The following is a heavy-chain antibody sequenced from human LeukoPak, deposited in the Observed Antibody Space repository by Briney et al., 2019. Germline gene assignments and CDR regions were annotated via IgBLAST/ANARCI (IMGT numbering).Heavy chain of an antibody. CDR2: IKEDGSDK. D-gene: IGHD3-22*01. J-gene: IGHJ4*02. V-gene: IGHV3-7*04. CDR3: ARDRDSSGYYGYYFDY. Sequence: GGSLRLSCVASGFTFSSYWMSWVRQAPGKGLEWVANIKEDGSDKYYVDSVKGRFTISRDNAKNSLYLQMNSLRAEDTAVYYCARDRDSSGYYGYYFDYLGQGTLVTVPS. CDR1: GFTFSSYW.